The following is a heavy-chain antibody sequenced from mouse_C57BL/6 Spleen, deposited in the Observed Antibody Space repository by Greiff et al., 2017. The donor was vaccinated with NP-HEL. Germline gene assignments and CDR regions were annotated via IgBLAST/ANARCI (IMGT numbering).Heavy chain of an antibody. CDR1: RYTFTDYY. V-gene: IGHV1-19*01. CDR2: INPYNGGT. CDR3: AKYYDYVPFAY. D-gene: IGHD2-4*01. J-gene: IGHJ3*01. Sequence: EVQLQQSGPVLVKPGASVKMSCKASRYTFTDYYMNWVKQSHGKSLEWIGVINPYNGGTSYNQKFKGKATLTVDKSSSTAYMELNSLTSEDSAVYYCAKYYDYVPFAYWGQGTLVTVSA.